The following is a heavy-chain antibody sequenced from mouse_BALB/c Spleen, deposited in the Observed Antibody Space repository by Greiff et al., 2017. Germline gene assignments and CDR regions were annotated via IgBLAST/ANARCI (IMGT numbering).Heavy chain of an antibody. CDR2: ISSGGSYT. V-gene: IGHV5-6-4*01. Sequence: EVNVVESGGGLVKPGGSLKLSCAASGFTFSSYTMSWVRQTPEKRLEWVATISSGGSYTYYPDSVKGRFTISRDNAKNTLYLQMSSLKSEDTAMYYCTRGITTVVATNAMDYWGQGTSVTVSS. J-gene: IGHJ4*01. CDR3: TRGITTVVATNAMDY. CDR1: GFTFSSYT. D-gene: IGHD1-1*01.